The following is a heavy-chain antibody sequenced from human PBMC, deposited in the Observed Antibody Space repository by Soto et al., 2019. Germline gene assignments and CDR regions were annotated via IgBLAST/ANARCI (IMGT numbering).Heavy chain of an antibody. CDR1: GGSISSSSYY. CDR2: FHYSGRT. V-gene: IGHV4-39*01. Sequence: SETLSLTCTVSGGSISSSSYYWGWIRQPPGKGLEWIGTFHYSGRTYYSPSLESRVTISVDTSKNQFSLKVSSVTAADTAVFYCARLAGYCSGTSCYGYYGMDVWGQGTTVTVSS. J-gene: IGHJ6*02. D-gene: IGHD2-2*01. CDR3: ARLAGYCSGTSCYGYYGMDV.